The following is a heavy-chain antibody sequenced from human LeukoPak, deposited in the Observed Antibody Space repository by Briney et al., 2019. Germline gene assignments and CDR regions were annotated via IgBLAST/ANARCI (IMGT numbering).Heavy chain of an antibody. Sequence: SETLSLTCTVSGGSISSSSYYWGWIRQPPGKGLEWIGSIYYSGSTYYNPSLKSRVTISVDTSRNQFSLKLSSVTAADTAVYYWARFSSGWHRDYWGQGTLVTVSS. J-gene: IGHJ4*02. D-gene: IGHD6-19*01. CDR3: ARFSSGWHRDY. V-gene: IGHV4-39*01. CDR2: IYYSGST. CDR1: GGSISSSSYY.